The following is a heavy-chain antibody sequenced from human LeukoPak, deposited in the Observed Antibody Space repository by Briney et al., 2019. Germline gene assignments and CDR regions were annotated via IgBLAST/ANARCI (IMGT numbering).Heavy chain of an antibody. D-gene: IGHD1-26*01. Sequence: GGSLRLSCAASGFTFSSYSMNWVRQAPGKGLEWVSSISSSSSYIYYADSVKGRFTISRDNAKNTLYLQMNSLRAEDTAVYYCARDLGATHFDYWGQGTLVTVSS. V-gene: IGHV3-21*01. CDR3: ARDLGATHFDY. CDR2: ISSSSSYI. J-gene: IGHJ4*02. CDR1: GFTFSSYS.